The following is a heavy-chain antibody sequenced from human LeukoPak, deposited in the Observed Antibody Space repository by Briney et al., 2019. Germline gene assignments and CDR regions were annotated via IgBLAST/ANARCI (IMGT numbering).Heavy chain of an antibody. CDR3: ADSYYDFWGGHYYFDY. CDR2: IYSGGNT. V-gene: IGHV3-53*01. Sequence: GGSLRLSCTVSGFTVSSNSMSWVRQAPGKGLEWVSFIYSGGNTHYSDSVKGRFTISRDNSKNTFYLQMNSLRAEDTAVYYCADSYYDFWGGHYYFDYWGQGTLATVSS. D-gene: IGHD3-3*01. CDR1: GFTVSSNS. J-gene: IGHJ4*02.